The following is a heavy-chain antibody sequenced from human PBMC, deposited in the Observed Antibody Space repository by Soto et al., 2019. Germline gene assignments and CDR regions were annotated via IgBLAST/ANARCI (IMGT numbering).Heavy chain of an antibody. Sequence: PGESLKISCKASGCSFTNFWLGWVRQMPGKGLEWLGIIYPGDSETRYSPSFQGQVTISADRSISTAYLQWSSLKASDTAIYYCATQHPLDSSGWYNWGQGTLVTVS. CDR1: GCSFTNFW. D-gene: IGHD6-19*01. CDR3: ATQHPLDSSGWYN. CDR2: IYPGDSET. V-gene: IGHV5-51*01. J-gene: IGHJ4*02.